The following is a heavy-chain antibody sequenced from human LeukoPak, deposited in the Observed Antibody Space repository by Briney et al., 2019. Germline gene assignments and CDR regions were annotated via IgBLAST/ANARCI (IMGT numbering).Heavy chain of an antibody. D-gene: IGHD1-14*01. Sequence: SETLSLTCTVSGGSIGSYYWSWIRQPPGKGLEWIGYIYYSGSTNYNPSLKSRVTISVDTSKKQFSLKLSSVTAADTAVYYCARSRDRYWDAFDVWGQGTMVTVSS. J-gene: IGHJ3*01. CDR1: GGSIGSYY. CDR3: ARSRDRYWDAFDV. CDR2: IYYSGST. V-gene: IGHV4-59*01.